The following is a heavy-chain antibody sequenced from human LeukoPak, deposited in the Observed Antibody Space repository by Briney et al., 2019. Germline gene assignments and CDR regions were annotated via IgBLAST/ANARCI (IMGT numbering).Heavy chain of an antibody. J-gene: IGHJ1*01. D-gene: IGHD2-21*01. CDR1: GFTFSSYG. CDR3: GAGPANCGRDCRSFYRHLQY. V-gene: IGHV3-30*03. CDR2: ISYDGSNK. Sequence: GGSLRLSCAASGFTFSSYGMHWVRQAPGKGLEWVAVISYDGSNKYYADSVKGRFTISRDNSKNTLYLQMNSLRGDDTAMYYCGAGPANCGRDCRSFYRHLQYWGQGTQVTVPS.